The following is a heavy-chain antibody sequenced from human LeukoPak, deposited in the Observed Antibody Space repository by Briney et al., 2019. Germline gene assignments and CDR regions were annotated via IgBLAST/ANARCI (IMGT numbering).Heavy chain of an antibody. V-gene: IGHV3-23*01. D-gene: IGHD5-24*01. CDR3: AKVRERWLQYFDY. CDR1: GFTFSSYA. Sequence: GGSLRLSCTASGFTFSSYAMSWVRQAPGKGLEWVSAISGTGGRTYYAGSVKGRFTISRDNSKNTLYLQMNSLRAEDTAVYYCAKVRERWLQYFDYWGQGTLVTVSS. CDR2: ISGTGGRT. J-gene: IGHJ4*02.